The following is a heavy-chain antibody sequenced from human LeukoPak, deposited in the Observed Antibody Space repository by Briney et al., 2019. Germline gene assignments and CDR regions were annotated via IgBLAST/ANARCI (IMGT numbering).Heavy chain of an antibody. CDR2: MSGSSTYI. D-gene: IGHD5-24*01. CDR1: GFXFSSYS. Sequence: GGSLRLSCAASGFXFSSYSMNWVRQAPGKGLEWVSSMSGSSTYIYYADSVKGRFTISRDNAKNSLYLQMNSLRAEDTAVYYCARTMATITDAFDIWGQGTMVTVSS. V-gene: IGHV3-21*01. J-gene: IGHJ3*02. CDR3: ARTMATITDAFDI.